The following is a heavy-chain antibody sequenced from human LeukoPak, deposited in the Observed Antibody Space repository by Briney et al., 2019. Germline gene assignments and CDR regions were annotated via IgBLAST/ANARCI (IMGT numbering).Heavy chain of an antibody. CDR2: FYYSGNT. V-gene: IGHV4-39*07. CDR3: ASRKMVRGVIDVDY. Sequence: SETLSLTCTVSGGSISSSDNYWGWIRQPPGKGLEWIGSFYYSGNTYYNPSLKSRVTISVDTSKNQFSLKLSSVTAADTAVYYCASRKMVRGVIDVDYWGQGTLVTVSS. CDR1: GGSISSSDNY. D-gene: IGHD3-10*01. J-gene: IGHJ4*02.